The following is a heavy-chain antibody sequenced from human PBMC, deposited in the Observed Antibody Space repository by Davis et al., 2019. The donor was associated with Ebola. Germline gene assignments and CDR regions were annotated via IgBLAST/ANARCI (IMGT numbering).Heavy chain of an antibody. CDR2: IIPIFGTA. Sequence: SVKVSCKASGVTFSSYAISWVRQAPGQGLEWMGGIIPIFGTANYAQKFQGRVTITADESTSTAYMELSSLRSEDTAVYYCARELKGQLAEDYWGQGTLVTVSS. D-gene: IGHD1-1*01. CDR1: GVTFSSYA. CDR3: ARELKGQLAEDY. V-gene: IGHV1-69*13. J-gene: IGHJ4*02.